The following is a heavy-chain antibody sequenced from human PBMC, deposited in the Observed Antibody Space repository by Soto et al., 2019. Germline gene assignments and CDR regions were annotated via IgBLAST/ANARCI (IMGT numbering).Heavy chain of an antibody. CDR1: GGSFSGYY. Sequence: SETLSLTCAAYGGSFSGYYWSWIRQPPGKGLEWIGEINHSGSTNYNPSLKSRVTISVDTSKNQFSLKLSSVTAADTAVYYCARDGDVVVPAAPGYYFDYWGQGTLVTVSS. D-gene: IGHD2-2*01. J-gene: IGHJ4*02. CDR2: INHSGST. V-gene: IGHV4-34*01. CDR3: ARDGDVVVPAAPGYYFDY.